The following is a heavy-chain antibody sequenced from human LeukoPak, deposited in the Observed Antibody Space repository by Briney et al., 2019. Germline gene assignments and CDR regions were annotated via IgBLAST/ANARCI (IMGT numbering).Heavy chain of an antibody. CDR1: GFTFSSYS. V-gene: IGHV3-21*01. J-gene: IGHJ5*02. CDR3: ARVVVYGSGSYHWFDP. D-gene: IGHD3-10*01. CDR2: ISSSSSYI. Sequence: GGSLRLSCAASGFTFSSYSMNWVRQAPGKGLEWVSSISSSSSYIYYADSVKGRFTISRDNAKNSLYLQMNSLRAEDTAVYYCARVVVYGSGSYHWFDPWGQGTLVTVSS.